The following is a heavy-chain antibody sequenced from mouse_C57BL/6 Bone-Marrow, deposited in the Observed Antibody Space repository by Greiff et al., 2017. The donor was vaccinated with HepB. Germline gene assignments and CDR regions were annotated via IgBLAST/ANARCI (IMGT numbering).Heavy chain of an antibody. V-gene: IGHV1-52*01. Sequence: QVQLQQPGAELVRPGSSVKLSCKASGYTFTSYWMHWVKQRPIQGLEWIGNIDPSDSETHYNQKFKDKATLTVDKSSSTAYMQLSSLTSEDSAVYYCAIGRLPYYAMDYWGQGTSVTVSS. CDR3: AIGRLPYYAMDY. D-gene: IGHD2-4*01. CDR1: GYTFTSYW. J-gene: IGHJ4*01. CDR2: IDPSDSET.